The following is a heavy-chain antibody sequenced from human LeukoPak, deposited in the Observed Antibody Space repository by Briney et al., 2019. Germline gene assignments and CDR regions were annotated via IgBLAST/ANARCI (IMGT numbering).Heavy chain of an antibody. V-gene: IGHV3-33*01. CDR3: ARDLTQLALFDY. Sequence: GGSLRLSCAAPGFTFSNYGMHWVRQAPGKGLEWVAVIWYDGNNKYYADSVKGRFTLSRDNSKNTLFLQMNSLRPEDTAVYFCARDLTQLALFDYWGQGTLVTVSS. D-gene: IGHD6-13*01. J-gene: IGHJ4*02. CDR1: GFTFSNYG. CDR2: IWYDGNNK.